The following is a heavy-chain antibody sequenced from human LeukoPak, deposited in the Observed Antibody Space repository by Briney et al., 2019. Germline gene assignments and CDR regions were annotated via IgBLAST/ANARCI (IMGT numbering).Heavy chain of an antibody. CDR1: GGSISSHY. J-gene: IGHJ5*02. V-gene: IGHV4-34*01. CDR2: INHSGST. D-gene: IGHD3-22*01. CDR3: ARGTRGYYDSSGYPRRVWFDP. Sequence: KPSETLSLTCTVSGGSISSHYWSWIRQPPGKGLEWIGEINHSGSTNYNPSLKSRVAISVDTSKNQFSLKLSSVTAADTAVYYCARGTRGYYDSSGYPRRVWFDPWGQGTLVTVSS.